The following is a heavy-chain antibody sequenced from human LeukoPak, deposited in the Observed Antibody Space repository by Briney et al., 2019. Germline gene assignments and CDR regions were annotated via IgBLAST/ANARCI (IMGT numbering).Heavy chain of an antibody. D-gene: IGHD3-9*01. Sequence: GGSLRLSCAASGFTFSSYAMSWVRQAPGKGLEWVSAISGSGGSTYYADSVKGRFTISRDNSKNTLYLQMNRLRAEDTAVYYCAKSTLLTNSGFDYWGQGTLVTVSS. CDR3: AKSTLLTNSGFDY. V-gene: IGHV3-23*01. CDR2: ISGSGGST. J-gene: IGHJ4*02. CDR1: GFTFSSYA.